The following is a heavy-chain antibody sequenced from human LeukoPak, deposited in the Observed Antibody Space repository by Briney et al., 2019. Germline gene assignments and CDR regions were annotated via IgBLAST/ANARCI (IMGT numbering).Heavy chain of an antibody. J-gene: IGHJ4*02. CDR2: ISGSGGST. CDR1: GFTFGDYA. D-gene: IGHD2-2*01. V-gene: IGHV3-23*01. Sequence: GGSLRLSCTAPGFTFGDYAMSWFRQAPGKGLEWVSAISGSGGSTYYADSVKGRFTISRDNSKNTLYLQMNSLRAEDTAVYYCATLLGYCSSTSCYGPGDYWGQGTLVTVSS. CDR3: ATLLGYCSSTSCYGPGDY.